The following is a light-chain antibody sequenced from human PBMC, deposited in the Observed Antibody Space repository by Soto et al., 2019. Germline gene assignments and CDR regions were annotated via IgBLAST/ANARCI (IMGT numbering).Light chain of an antibody. CDR1: SSDVGGYNY. V-gene: IGLV2-14*01. CDR3: SSYTSSTTLLI. CDR2: EVS. Sequence: QSALTQPASVSGSAEQSITISCTGTSSDVGGYNYVSWYQHHPGKAPKLMMYEVSSRPSGVSYRFSGSKSGNTASLTISGLQADDEAEYYCSSYTSSTTLLIFGTGTKLTVL. J-gene: IGLJ1*01.